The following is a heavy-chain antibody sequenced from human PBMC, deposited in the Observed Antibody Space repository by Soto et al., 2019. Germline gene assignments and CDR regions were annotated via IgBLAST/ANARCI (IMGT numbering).Heavy chain of an antibody. D-gene: IGHD3-10*01. Sequence: QITLKESGPTLVRPTQTLTLTCTFSGFSLSTTGVGVGWIRQPPGKALEWLALIYWDDDKRYSPSLKSRLTITKNTCKNEVILIKTNMDPVDTDTYYCAQSLRDYGLGRERANYFDPGGEGTLVTVSS. V-gene: IGHV2-5*02. J-gene: IGHJ5*02. CDR1: GFSLSTTGVG. CDR2: IYWDDDK. CDR3: AQSLRDYGLGRERANYFDP.